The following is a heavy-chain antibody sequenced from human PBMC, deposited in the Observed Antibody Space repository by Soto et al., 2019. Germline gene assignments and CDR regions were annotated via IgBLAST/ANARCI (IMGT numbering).Heavy chain of an antibody. D-gene: IGHD6-6*01. CDR2: IIPIFGTA. Sequence: SVKVSCKASGGTFSSYAISWVRQAPGQGLEWMGGIIPIFGTANYAQKFQGRVTITADESTSTAYMELSSLRSEDTAVYHCARDKEYSSPPAFDYWGQGTLVTVSS. CDR3: ARDKEYSSPPAFDY. J-gene: IGHJ4*02. V-gene: IGHV1-69*13. CDR1: GGTFSSYA.